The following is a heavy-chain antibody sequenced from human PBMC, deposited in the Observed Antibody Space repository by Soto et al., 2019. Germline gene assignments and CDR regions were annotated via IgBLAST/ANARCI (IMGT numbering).Heavy chain of an antibody. D-gene: IGHD6-19*01. V-gene: IGHV1-18*01. CDR1: GYTFSNFG. CDR2: ISGYNGNT. J-gene: IGHJ6*02. CDR3: ARDKGYGFGWSSSSGMDV. Sequence: ASVKVSCKASGYTFSNFGLSWVRQAPGQGLEWMGWISGYNGNTNSAEKFQGRVTMTTDTSTSTAYMEVRSLTSGDTAVYYCARDKGYGFGWSSSSGMDVWGQGTTVTVFS.